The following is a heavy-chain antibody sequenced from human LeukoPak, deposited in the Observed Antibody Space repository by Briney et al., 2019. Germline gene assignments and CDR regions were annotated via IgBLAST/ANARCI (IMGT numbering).Heavy chain of an antibody. CDR1: GFTFSSYA. J-gene: IGHJ4*02. Sequence: GRSLRLSCAAPGFTFSSYAMHWVRQAPGKGLEWVAVISYDGSNKYYADSMKGRFTISRDNSKNTLYLQMNSLRAEDTAVYYCARDHHKLRYFDWLPGAPYYFDYWGQGTLVTVSS. D-gene: IGHD3-9*01. V-gene: IGHV3-30*04. CDR3: ARDHHKLRYFDWLPGAPYYFDY. CDR2: ISYDGSNK.